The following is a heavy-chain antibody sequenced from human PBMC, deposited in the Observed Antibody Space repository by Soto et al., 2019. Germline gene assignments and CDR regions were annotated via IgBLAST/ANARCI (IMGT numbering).Heavy chain of an antibody. CDR3: ASDTARVYYGLDV. J-gene: IGHJ6*02. D-gene: IGHD5-18*01. CDR1: VFTFSRDW. V-gene: IGHV3-74*01. Sequence: PGGSLRLSCAATVFTFSRDWMHWVRQAPGNGLVWVSRINTDGSGTTYADSVEDRFTISRDDSKNTAHLQMNSLKTEDTAVYYCASDTARVYYGLDVWGLGTTVTVSS. CDR2: INTDGSGT.